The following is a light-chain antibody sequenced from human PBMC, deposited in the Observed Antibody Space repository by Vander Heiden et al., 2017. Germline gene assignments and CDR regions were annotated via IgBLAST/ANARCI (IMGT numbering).Light chain of an antibody. CDR1: SRHDNYA. V-gene: IGLV4-69*01. Sequence: QLVVTQSPSASASLGASVKLTCTLNSRHDNYAIAWHQQQPEKGPRYLMKVNSDGSHSKGDGIPDRFSGSSSGAERYLIISSLQSEDEADYYCQTRGSGIVVFGGGTKLTVL. J-gene: IGLJ2*01. CDR2: VNSDGSH. CDR3: QTRGSGIVV.